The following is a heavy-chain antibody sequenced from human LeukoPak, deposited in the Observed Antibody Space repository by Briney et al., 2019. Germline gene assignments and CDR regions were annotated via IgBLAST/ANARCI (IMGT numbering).Heavy chain of an antibody. J-gene: IGHJ4*02. CDR2: IRYSGSA. CDR1: GGSISTYY. Sequence: SETLSLICTVSGGSISTYYWSWIRQPPGKGLEWIGYIRYSGSANYNPSLRSRVTISIDTSKNQFSLKLSSVTAADTAVYHCARLVYDSRGYYFDYWGQGTLVTVSS. D-gene: IGHD3-22*01. V-gene: IGHV4-59*08. CDR3: ARLVYDSRGYYFDY.